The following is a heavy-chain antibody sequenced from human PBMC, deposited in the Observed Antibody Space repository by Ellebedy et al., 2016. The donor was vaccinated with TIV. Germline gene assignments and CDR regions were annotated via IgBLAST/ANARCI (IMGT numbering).Heavy chain of an antibody. J-gene: IGHJ4*02. D-gene: IGHD4-17*01. V-gene: IGHV3-30*03. CDR2: ISYDGSNK. Sequence: GESLKISXAASGFTFSSYGMHWVRQAPGKGLEWVAVISYDGSNKYYADSVKGRFTISRDNAKNSLYLQMNSLRAEDTAVYYCARYYGDYYFDYWGQGTLVTVSS. CDR3: ARYYGDYYFDY. CDR1: GFTFSSYG.